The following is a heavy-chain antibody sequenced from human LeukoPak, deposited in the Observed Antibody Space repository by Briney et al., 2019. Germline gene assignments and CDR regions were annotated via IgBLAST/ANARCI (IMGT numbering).Heavy chain of an antibody. CDR1: GGSISSYY. Sequence: SETLSLTCTVSGGSISSYYWSWIRQPPGKGLEWIGYIYYSGSTNYNPSLKSRVTISVDTSKNQFSLKLSSVTAADTAVYYCARDRGYGDYGGDDAFDIWGQGTMVTVSS. J-gene: IGHJ3*02. V-gene: IGHV4-59*12. CDR2: IYYSGST. CDR3: ARDRGYGDYGGDDAFDI. D-gene: IGHD4-17*01.